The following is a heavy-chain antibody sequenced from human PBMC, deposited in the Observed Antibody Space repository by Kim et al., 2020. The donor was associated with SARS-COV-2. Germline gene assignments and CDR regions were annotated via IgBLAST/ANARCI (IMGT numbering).Heavy chain of an antibody. V-gene: IGHV4-59*01. Sequence: SETLSLTCTVSGGSISSYYRSWIRQPPGKGLEWIGYIYYSGSTNYNPSLKSRVTISVDTSKNQFSLKLSSVTAADTAVYYCARAPRGRWLQFFDYWGQGTLVTVSS. D-gene: IGHD5-12*01. CDR1: GGSISSYY. CDR2: IYYSGST. J-gene: IGHJ4*02. CDR3: ARAPRGRWLQFFDY.